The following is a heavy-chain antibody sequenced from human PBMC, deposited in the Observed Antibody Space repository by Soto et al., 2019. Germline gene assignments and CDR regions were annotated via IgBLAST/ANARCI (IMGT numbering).Heavy chain of an antibody. CDR1: GFTFSSYA. V-gene: IGHV3-30-3*01. CDR2: ISYDGSNK. D-gene: IGHD6-13*01. J-gene: IGHJ4*02. CDR3: ARAATRSITSEQLVQAHIDY. Sequence: VGSLRLSGAASGFTFSSYAMHWVRQAPGKGLEWVAVISYDGSNKYYADSVKGRFTISRDNSKNTLYLQMNSLRAEDTAVYYCARAATRSITSEQLVQAHIDYWGQGTLVTVSS.